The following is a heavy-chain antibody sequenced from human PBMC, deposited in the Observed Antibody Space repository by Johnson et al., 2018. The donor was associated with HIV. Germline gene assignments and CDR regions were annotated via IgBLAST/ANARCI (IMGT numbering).Heavy chain of an antibody. V-gene: IGHV3-9*01. CDR1: GFTFDDYA. J-gene: IGHJ3*02. Sequence: VKLVESGGGLVQFGRSLRLSSAASGFTFDDYAMHWVRQAPGKGLEWVSGISGSGGSTYSADSVKGRFTISRDNSKNTLYLQMNSLRAEDTALYYCARVNSWGAFDIWGQGTMLTVSS. CDR3: ARVNSWGAFDI. D-gene: IGHD6-13*01. CDR2: ISGSGGST.